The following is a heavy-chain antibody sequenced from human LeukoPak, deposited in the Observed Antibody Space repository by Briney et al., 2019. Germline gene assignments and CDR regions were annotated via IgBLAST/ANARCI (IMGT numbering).Heavy chain of an antibody. CDR2: IGGSDGRT. Sequence: GGSLRLSCAASGFTFSNHARSWVRQAPGKGLEWVSSIGGSDGRTYYAESVQGRFTISRDNSKKTLFLQMNSLRVEDTAIYFCADPPNAGYWGRGTLVTVSS. J-gene: IGHJ4*02. V-gene: IGHV3-23*01. CDR3: ADPPNAGY. D-gene: IGHD4/OR15-4a*01. CDR1: GFTFSNHA.